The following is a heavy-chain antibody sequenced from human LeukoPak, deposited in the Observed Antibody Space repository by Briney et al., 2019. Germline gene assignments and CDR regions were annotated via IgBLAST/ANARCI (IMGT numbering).Heavy chain of an antibody. CDR3: ELPRGAYYDSSGSLFDY. CDR2: ISSSGSTI. V-gene: IGHV3-48*03. J-gene: IGHJ4*02. CDR1: GFTFSSYE. D-gene: IGHD3-22*01. Sequence: GGSLRLSCAASGFTFSSYEMNWVRQAPGKGLEWVSYISSSGSTIYYADSVKGRFTISRDNAKNSLYLQMNSLRAEDTAVYYCELPRGAYYDSSGSLFDYWGQGTLVTVSS.